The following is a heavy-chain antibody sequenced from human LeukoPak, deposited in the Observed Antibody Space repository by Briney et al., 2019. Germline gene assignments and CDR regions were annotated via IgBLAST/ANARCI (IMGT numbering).Heavy chain of an antibody. CDR3: ARVIVGTGTNYFDS. Sequence: LGASALGFCQAAAYIFTSNGNSCRVHAAGQGLVGMGWISAYNGNTNYAQKLRGRVTMTTDTSTSTVYMELRTLGSDDTAVYYCARVIVGTGTNYFDSWGQGTLVTVSS. CDR1: AYIFTSNG. V-gene: IGHV1-18*01. CDR2: ISAYNGNT. J-gene: IGHJ4*02. D-gene: IGHD3-22*01.